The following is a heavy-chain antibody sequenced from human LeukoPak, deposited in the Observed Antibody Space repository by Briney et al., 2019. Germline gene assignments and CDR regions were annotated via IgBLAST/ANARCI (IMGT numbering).Heavy chain of an antibody. CDR3: ARAGNSGGDY. V-gene: IGHV5-51*01. J-gene: IGHJ4*02. D-gene: IGHD6-19*01. CDR1: GYSFASYW. Sequence: GESLKISCESSGYSFASYWIGWVRQMPGKGLEWMGIVYPADSDTRYSPSFQGQVTISADKSISTAYLQWSRLKASDTAIYYCARAGNSGGDYWGQGTLVTVSS. CDR2: VYPADSDT.